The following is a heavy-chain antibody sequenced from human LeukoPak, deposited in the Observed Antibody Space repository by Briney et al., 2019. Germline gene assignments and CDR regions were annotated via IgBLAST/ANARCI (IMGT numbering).Heavy chain of an antibody. Sequence: PSETLSLTCTVSGGSISSSSYYWGWIRQPPGKGLEWIGSIYYSGSTYYNPSLKSRVTISVDTSKNQFSLKLSSVTAADTAVYYCARPDYDILTGPVPNFDPWGQGTLVTVSS. CDR2: IYYSGST. CDR3: ARPDYDILTGPVPNFDP. V-gene: IGHV4-39*01. D-gene: IGHD3-9*01. CDR1: GGSISSSSYY. J-gene: IGHJ5*02.